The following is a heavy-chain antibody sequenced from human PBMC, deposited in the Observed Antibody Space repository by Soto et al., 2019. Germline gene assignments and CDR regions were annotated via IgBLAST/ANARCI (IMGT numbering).Heavy chain of an antibody. J-gene: IGHJ4*02. V-gene: IGHV1-69*08. CDR3: AKDRSDYGEFVFDK. D-gene: IGHD4-17*01. CDR2: IAPMIGIA. CDR1: GGTLTDYI. Sequence: QVQLVQSGAEVSEPGSSVKVSCKTSGGTLTDYIISWVRQAPGQGLEWMGRIAPMIGIADYARKFQGRVTITADRSTNTAYVEVSSLRPEDTAIYYCAKDRSDYGEFVFDKWGRGTLVTVSS.